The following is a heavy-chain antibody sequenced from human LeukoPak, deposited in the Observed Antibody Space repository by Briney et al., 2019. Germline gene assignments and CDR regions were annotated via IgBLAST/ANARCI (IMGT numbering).Heavy chain of an antibody. V-gene: IGHV3-33*01. CDR2: IWYDGSNK. CDR1: GFTFSRYG. CDR3: ARDLDDYDTSGSPQGY. D-gene: IGHD3-22*01. J-gene: IGHJ4*02. Sequence: GGSLRLSCAASGFTFSRYGIHWVRQAPGKGLERVAVIWYDGSNKHYADSVKGRFTISRDNSENTLYLQMNSLRAEDTAVYYCARDLDDYDTSGSPQGYWGQGTLVTVSS.